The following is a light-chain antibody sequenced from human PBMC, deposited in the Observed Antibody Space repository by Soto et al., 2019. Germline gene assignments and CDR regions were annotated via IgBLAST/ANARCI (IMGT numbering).Light chain of an antibody. CDR2: SAS. CDR1: QSIDNY. V-gene: IGKV1-39*01. CDR3: QQSYNFSRT. Sequence: MRMTQFPSSLSGSVGDRVTITWRACQSIDNYLNWYQQTTGKAPKLLIYSASSLQSGVPSRLSASGYGTDLTLTISSMHPEDFDTYYCQQSYNFSRTFGHGTRLEIK. J-gene: IGKJ5*01.